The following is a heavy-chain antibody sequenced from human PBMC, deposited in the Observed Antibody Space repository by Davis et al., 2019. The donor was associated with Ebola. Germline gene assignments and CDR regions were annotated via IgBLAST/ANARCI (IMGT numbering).Heavy chain of an antibody. CDR2: INPNSGGT. D-gene: IGHD2-21*01. CDR3: ARRPYCGGDCYFDY. Sequence: ASVKVSCKASGYTFTGYYMHWVRQAPGQGLEWMGWINPNSGGTNYAQKFQGRVTMTRDTSISTAYMELSRLRSDDTDVYYCARRPYCGGDCYFDYWGQGTLVTVSS. CDR1: GYTFTGYY. J-gene: IGHJ4*02. V-gene: IGHV1-2*02.